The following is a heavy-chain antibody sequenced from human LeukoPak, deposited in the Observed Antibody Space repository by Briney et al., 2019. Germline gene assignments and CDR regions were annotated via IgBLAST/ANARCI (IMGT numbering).Heavy chain of an antibody. V-gene: IGHV4-34*01. CDR2: INHSGST. J-gene: IGHJ6*03. D-gene: IGHD2/OR15-2a*01. CDR3: AGGFPPRRNYYYYMDV. Sequence: SETLSLTCAVYGGSFSGYYWSWIRQPPGKGLEWIGEINHSGSTNYNPSLKSRVTISVDTSKNQFSLKLSSVTAADTAVYYCAGGFPPRRNYYYYMDVWGKGTTVTVSS. CDR1: GGSFSGYY.